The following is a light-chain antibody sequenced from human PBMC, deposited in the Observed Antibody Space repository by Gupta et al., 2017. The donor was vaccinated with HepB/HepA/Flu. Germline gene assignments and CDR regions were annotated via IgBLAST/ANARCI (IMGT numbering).Light chain of an antibody. CDR3: QQYGSSPQT. CDR1: QSVSSNF. J-gene: IGKJ1*01. Sequence: IVLTHSPGTLSLSPGESATLSCRSSQSVSSNFLAWYQQKPGQAPRLLIYGASSRATGIPDRFSGSGSETDFALTIRRLEPEDFAVYYCQQYGSSPQTFGQGTKVEIE. CDR2: GAS. V-gene: IGKV3-20*01.